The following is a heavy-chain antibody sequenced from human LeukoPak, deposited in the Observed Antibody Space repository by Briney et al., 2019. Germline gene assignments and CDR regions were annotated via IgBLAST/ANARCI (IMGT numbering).Heavy chain of an antibody. J-gene: IGHJ6*02. CDR1: GGSISSYY. Sequence: SETLSLTCTVSGGSISSYYRSWIRQPPGKGLEWIGYIYYSGSTNYNPSLKSRVTISVDTSKNQFSLKLSSVTAADTAVYYCARLAAAGPRTYYYYYGMDVWGQGTTVTVSS. CDR3: ARLAAAGPRTYYYYYGMDV. D-gene: IGHD6-13*01. CDR2: IYYSGST. V-gene: IGHV4-59*08.